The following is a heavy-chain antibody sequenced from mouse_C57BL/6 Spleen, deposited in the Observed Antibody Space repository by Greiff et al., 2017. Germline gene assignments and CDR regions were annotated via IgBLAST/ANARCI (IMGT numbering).Heavy chain of an antibody. V-gene: IGHV1-4*01. Sequence: VQLQQSGAELVRPGASVTMSCKASGYTFTSYTMHWVKQRPGQGLEWIGYINPSSGYTKYNQKFKDKATLTADKSSSTAYMQLSSLTSEDSAVYYCARNSNLDYWGQGTTLTVSS. CDR3: ARNSNLDY. D-gene: IGHD2-5*01. CDR2: INPSSGYT. J-gene: IGHJ2*01. CDR1: GYTFTSYT.